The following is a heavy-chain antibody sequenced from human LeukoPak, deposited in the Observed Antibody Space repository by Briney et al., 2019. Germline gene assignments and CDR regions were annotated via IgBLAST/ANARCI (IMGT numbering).Heavy chain of an antibody. CDR2: ISAYNGNT. J-gene: IGHJ4*02. CDR1: GYTFTSYG. D-gene: IGHD3-3*01. V-gene: IGHV1-18*01. Sequence: ASVKVSCKASGYTFTSYGISWVRQAPGQGLEWMGWISAYNGNTNYAQKLQGRVTMTRDTSISTAYMELSRLRSDDTAVFYCARDGAYDFWSGYSYYFDYWGQGTLVTVSS. CDR3: ARDGAYDFWSGYSYYFDY.